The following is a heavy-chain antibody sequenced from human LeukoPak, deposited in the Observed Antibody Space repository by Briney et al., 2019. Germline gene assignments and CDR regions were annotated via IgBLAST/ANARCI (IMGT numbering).Heavy chain of an antibody. CDR2: IWYDGKNDQ. D-gene: IGHD2-2*01. CDR1: GFTFSRYG. V-gene: IGHV3-30*02. Sequence: PGGSLRLSCAVSGFTFSRYGMHWIRQAPGEGMEWLAFIWYDGKNDQEYAESVKGRFTISRDNSKNTLYLQMNSLRTEDTAMCYCAKDRCSSSTCREAFEIWGQGTLVTVSS. J-gene: IGHJ3*02. CDR3: AKDRCSSSTCREAFEI.